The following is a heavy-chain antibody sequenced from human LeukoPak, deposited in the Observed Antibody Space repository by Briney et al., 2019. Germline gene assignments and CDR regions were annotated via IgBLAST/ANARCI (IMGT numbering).Heavy chain of an antibody. J-gene: IGHJ3*02. Sequence: GGSLRLSCVASGITVSSNYMSWVRQAPGKGLGWVSIIYSGGATFYADSVKGRFTISRDNAKNSLYLQMNSLRAEDTAVYYCARDDAAPKGYSSGWSVDAFDIWGQGTMVTVSS. CDR3: ARDDAAPKGYSSGWSVDAFDI. D-gene: IGHD6-19*01. CDR2: IYSGGAT. V-gene: IGHV3-66*01. CDR1: GITVSSNY.